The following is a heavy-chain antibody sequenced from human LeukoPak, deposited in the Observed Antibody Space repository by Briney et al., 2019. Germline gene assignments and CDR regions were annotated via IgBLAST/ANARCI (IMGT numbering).Heavy chain of an antibody. J-gene: IGHJ4*02. D-gene: IGHD2-2*01. CDR3: ARGFLLRYCSSTSCYGVDY. Sequence: ASVKVSCKASGYTFTSYDINWVRRATGQGLEGLGWMNPNSGNTGYAQKFQGRVTMTRNTSIITAYMQLSSLRSEDTAVYYCARGFLLRYCSSTSCYGVDYWGQGTLATVSS. CDR1: GYTFTSYD. V-gene: IGHV1-8*01. CDR2: MNPNSGNT.